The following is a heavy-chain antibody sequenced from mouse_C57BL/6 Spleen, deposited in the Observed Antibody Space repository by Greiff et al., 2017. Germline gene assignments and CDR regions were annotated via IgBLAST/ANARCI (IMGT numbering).Heavy chain of an antibody. Sequence: VQLQQSGPELVKPGASVKISCKASGYTFTDYYMNWVKQSHGKSLEWIGDINPNNGGTSYNQKFKGKATLTVDKSSSTAYMELRSLTSEDSAVYYWARGEYYAKDYWGQGTSVTVSS. CDR1: GYTFTDYY. CDR2: INPNNGGT. CDR3: ARGEYYAKDY. V-gene: IGHV1-26*01. J-gene: IGHJ4*01.